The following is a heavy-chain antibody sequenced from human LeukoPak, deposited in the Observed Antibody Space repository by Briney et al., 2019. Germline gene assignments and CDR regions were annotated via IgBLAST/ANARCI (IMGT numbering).Heavy chain of an antibody. J-gene: IGHJ4*02. D-gene: IGHD5-12*01. V-gene: IGHV4-34*01. CDR1: GGSFSGYY. Sequence: PSETLSLTCAVYGGSFSGYYWSWIRQPPGKGLEWIGEINHSGSTNYNPSLKSRVTISVDTSKNQFSLKLSSVTAADTAVYYCASGWLFFDYWGQGTLVTVSS. CDR3: ASGWLFFDY. CDR2: INHSGST.